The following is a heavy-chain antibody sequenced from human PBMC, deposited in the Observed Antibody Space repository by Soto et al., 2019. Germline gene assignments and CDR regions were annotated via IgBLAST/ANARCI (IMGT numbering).Heavy chain of an antibody. J-gene: IGHJ5*02. CDR2: MNPGSGDT. CDR3: ARMESWRSLNWFDP. V-gene: IGHV1-8*02. D-gene: IGHD6-13*01. Sequence: ASVKVSSKASGYTFTNNDVSWVRQATGQGVEWMGWMNPGSGDTGYAQKFQGRVTMTRDISIATAYMELNSLTSEDTAIYYCARMESWRSLNWFDPWGHGILVTVSS. CDR1: GYTFTNND.